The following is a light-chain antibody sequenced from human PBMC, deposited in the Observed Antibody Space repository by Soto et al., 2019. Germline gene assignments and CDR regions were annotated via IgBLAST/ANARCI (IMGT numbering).Light chain of an antibody. CDR3: QKCKVAPFT. CDR1: QGIDNH. V-gene: IGKV1-27*01. CDR2: AAS. Sequence: DIQMTQSPSSLSASLGDRVTITCLASQGIDNHLAWYQQKPGKAPKLLIYAASTLHSMFPSRFTGTRSGTDLTLTISSLQPEDAATYYCQKCKVAPFTFGGGTKVEI. J-gene: IGKJ4*01.